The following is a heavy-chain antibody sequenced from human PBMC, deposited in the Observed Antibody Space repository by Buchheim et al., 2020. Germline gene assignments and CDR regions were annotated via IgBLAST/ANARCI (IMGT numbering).Heavy chain of an antibody. CDR1: GFTFSNYE. J-gene: IGHJ6*02. V-gene: IGHV3-13*04. CDR2: IGVGGDT. CDR3: SRGAGELELRTMDV. Sequence: EVQLVESGGGLVEPGGSLRLSCAASGFTFSNYEMYWVRQVIGKGLEWVSTIGVGGDTYYPGSVKGRFTISRENAKNFLYLQMNSLRAGDTAVYYCSRGAGELELRTMDVWGQGTT. D-gene: IGHD1-7*01.